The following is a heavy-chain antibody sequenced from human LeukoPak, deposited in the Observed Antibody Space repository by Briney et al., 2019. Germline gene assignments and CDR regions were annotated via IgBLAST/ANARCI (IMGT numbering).Heavy chain of an antibody. D-gene: IGHD2-15*01. CDR2: INPSGGST. CDR1: GYTFTSYY. J-gene: IGHJ4*02. V-gene: IGHV1-46*01. CDR3: ARGKWSVAFDY. Sequence: ATVKVSCKASGYTFTSYYMHWVRQAPGQGLEWMGIINPSGGSTSYAQTFQGRVTMTRDTSTSTVYMELSSLRSEDTPVYYCARGKWSVAFDYWGQGTLVTVSS.